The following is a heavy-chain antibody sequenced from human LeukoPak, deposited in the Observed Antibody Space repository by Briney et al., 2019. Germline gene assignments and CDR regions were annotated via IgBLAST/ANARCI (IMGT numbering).Heavy chain of an antibody. CDR2: IYTSGST. V-gene: IGHV4-4*07. D-gene: IGHD4-17*01. Sequence: SQTLSLTCTVSGASVTDYYWSWIRQPAGKGLEWIGRIYTSGSTNYNPSLKSRVTMSVDTSKNQFSLKLSSVTAADTAVYYCARKYGDYGDAFDIWGQGTMVTVSS. J-gene: IGHJ3*02. CDR3: ARKYGDYGDAFDI. CDR1: GASVTDYY.